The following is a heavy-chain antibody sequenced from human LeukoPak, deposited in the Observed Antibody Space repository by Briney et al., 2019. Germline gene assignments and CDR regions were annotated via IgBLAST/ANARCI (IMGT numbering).Heavy chain of an antibody. J-gene: IGHJ5*02. CDR2: VYYTGTT. CDR3: ARLHASGAEEFDP. CDR1: GGSVSGHY. Sequence: PSGTLCLACTVSGGSVSGHYWSWIRQPPGMGLEWIGYVYYTGTTDYNPSLDGRVTISVDTFRDQFSLRLTSVTAADTAVYYCARLHASGAEEFDPWGQGTLVTVSS. V-gene: IGHV4-59*02. D-gene: IGHD3-10*01.